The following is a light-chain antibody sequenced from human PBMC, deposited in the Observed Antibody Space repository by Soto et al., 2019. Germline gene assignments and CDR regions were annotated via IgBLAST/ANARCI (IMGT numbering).Light chain of an antibody. J-gene: IGKJ2*01. Sequence: DIQMTQSPSSLSASVGDRVTITCRAGQSINSYLNWYQHKSGKAPKVLIYAASSLQSGVPSRFSGSGSGTDFTLTISRLQPEDFATYYCQQSYSTPYTFGQGTKVDSK. CDR3: QQSYSTPYT. CDR2: AAS. CDR1: QSINSY. V-gene: IGKV1-39*01.